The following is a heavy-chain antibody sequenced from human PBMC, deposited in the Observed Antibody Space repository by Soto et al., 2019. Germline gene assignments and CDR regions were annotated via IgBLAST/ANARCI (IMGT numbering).Heavy chain of an antibody. J-gene: IGHJ6*02. CDR2: IIPIFGTA. D-gene: IGHD3-22*01. V-gene: IGHV1-69*01. CDR1: SNS. Sequence: SNSSRSLRHSQKQRHDWMGGIIPIFGTANYAQKFQGRVTITADESTSTAYMELSSLRSEDTAVYYCARGKVGVIQPYYYYGMDVWGQGTTVTVSS. CDR3: ARGKVGVIQPYYYYGMDV.